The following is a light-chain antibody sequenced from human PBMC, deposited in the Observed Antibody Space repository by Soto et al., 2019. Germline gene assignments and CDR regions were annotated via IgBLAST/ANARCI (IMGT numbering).Light chain of an antibody. J-gene: IGLJ2*01. Sequence: QSVLTQPPSVSGAPGQRVTISCTGSSSNIGAGYDVHWYQQLPGTAPKLLIYGNSNRPSGVPDRFSGSKSGTSASLAITGLTAEDGADYYCQSYDRSLSGLVFGGGTKLTVL. CDR3: QSYDRSLSGLV. CDR2: GNS. CDR1: SSNIGAGYD. V-gene: IGLV1-40*01.